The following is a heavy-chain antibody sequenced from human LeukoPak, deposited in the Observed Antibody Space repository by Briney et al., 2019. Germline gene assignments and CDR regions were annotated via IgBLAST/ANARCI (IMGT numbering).Heavy chain of an antibody. CDR2: ISYDGSNK. D-gene: IGHD6-19*01. J-gene: IGHJ6*02. V-gene: IGHV3-30*04. CDR3: ARDSIAVTPYGMDV. Sequence: GRSLRLSCAASGFNFSSYAMHWVRQAPGKGLEWVAVISYDGSNKYYADSVKGRFTISRDNSKNTLYLQMNSLRAEDTAVYYCARDSIAVTPYGMDVWGQGTTVTVSS. CDR1: GFNFSSYA.